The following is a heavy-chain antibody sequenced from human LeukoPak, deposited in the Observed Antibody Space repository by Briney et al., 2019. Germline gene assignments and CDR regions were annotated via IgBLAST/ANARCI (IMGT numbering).Heavy chain of an antibody. D-gene: IGHD3-16*01. CDR1: GGSFSGYY. J-gene: IGHJ4*02. V-gene: IGHV4-34*01. CDR3: ARLAYDYVWGSPPYYFDY. CDR2: INHSGST. Sequence: SETLSLTCAVYGGSFSGYYWSWIRQPPGKGLEWIGEINHSGSTNYNPSLKSRVTISVDKSKNQFSLKLSSVTAADTAVYYCARLAYDYVWGSPPYYFDYWGQGTLVTVSS.